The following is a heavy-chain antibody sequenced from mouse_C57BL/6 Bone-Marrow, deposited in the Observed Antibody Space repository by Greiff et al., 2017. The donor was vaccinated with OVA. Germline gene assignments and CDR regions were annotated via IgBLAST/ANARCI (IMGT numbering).Heavy chain of an antibody. CDR3: ATSYGSSGYFDV. CDR1: GFNIKDYY. CDR2: IDPEDGET. D-gene: IGHD1-1*01. V-gene: IGHV14-2*01. Sequence: EVQLQQSGAELVKPGASVKLSCTASGFNIKDYYMHWVKQRTEQGLEWIGRIDPEDGETKYAPKFQGQATITADSSSTTAYLQLSSRTYEDTAVYYCATSYGSSGYFDVWGTGTTVTVSS. J-gene: IGHJ1*03.